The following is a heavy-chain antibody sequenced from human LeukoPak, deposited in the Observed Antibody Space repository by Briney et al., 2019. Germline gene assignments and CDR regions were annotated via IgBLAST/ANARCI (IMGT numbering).Heavy chain of an antibody. Sequence: TGGSLRLSCAASGFTFSSYAMSWVRQAPGKGLAWVSAISGSGGSTYYADSVKGRFTISRDNSKNTLYLQMNSLRAEDTAVYYCAKALCGGDCYPYFDYWGQGTLVTVSS. CDR2: ISGSGGST. CDR3: AKALCGGDCYPYFDY. CDR1: GFTFSSYA. D-gene: IGHD2-21*02. V-gene: IGHV3-23*01. J-gene: IGHJ4*02.